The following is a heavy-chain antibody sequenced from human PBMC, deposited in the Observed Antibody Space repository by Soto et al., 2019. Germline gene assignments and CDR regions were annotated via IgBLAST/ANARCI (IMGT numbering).Heavy chain of an antibody. CDR2: IYYSGST. Sequence: QVQLQESGPGLVKPSETLSLTCTVSGGSISSYYWSWIRQPPGKGLEWIGYIYYSGSTNYNPSLKSRVTVSVDTSKNQFSQKLSSVTAADTAVYYCARRYYDSSGYYPTLDAFDIWGQGTMVTVSS. CDR1: GGSISSYY. J-gene: IGHJ3*02. D-gene: IGHD3-22*01. V-gene: IGHV4-59*08. CDR3: ARRYYDSSGYYPTLDAFDI.